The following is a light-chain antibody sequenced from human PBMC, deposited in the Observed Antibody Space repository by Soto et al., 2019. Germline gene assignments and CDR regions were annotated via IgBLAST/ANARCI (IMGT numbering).Light chain of an antibody. CDR2: GAS. CDR1: QSVSSSY. J-gene: IGKJ5*01. CDR3: QQYGSSPNT. Sequence: EMVLTQSPGTLSLSPGERATLSCRASQSVSSSYLAWYQQKPGQAPRLLIYGASSRATGIPDRFSGSGSGTDFTLTISRLEPEDFAVYYCQQYGSSPNTFGQGPRLEIK. V-gene: IGKV3-20*01.